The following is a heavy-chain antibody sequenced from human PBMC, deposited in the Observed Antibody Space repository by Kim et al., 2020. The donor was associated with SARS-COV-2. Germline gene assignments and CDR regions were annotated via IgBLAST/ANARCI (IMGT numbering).Heavy chain of an antibody. V-gene: IGHV3-30*03. CDR1: GFTFRNYG. J-gene: IGHJ6*01. D-gene: IGHD3-16*01. Sequence: GGSLRLSCAASGFTFRNYGMHWVRQAPGKGLEWVAFISFDGSSEYYAESVRGQFTISRDNSKNTLYLKMNNLRAKDTAMYSFARGYVVKTVSPVTYYYY. CDR2: ISFDGSSE. CDR3: ARGYVVKTVSPVTYYYY.